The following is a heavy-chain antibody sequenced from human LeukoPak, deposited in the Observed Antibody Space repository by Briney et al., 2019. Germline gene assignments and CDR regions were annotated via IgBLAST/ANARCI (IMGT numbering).Heavy chain of an antibody. CDR3: ARQFDSYFYYYLDV. D-gene: IGHD3-10*01. Sequence: KPSETLSLTCAVSGHPINSAYYWVWIRQPPGKGLEWIGSLYHPDSTYYNLSLESRVTMSVDTSRNQFSLKLSFVTAADTAVYYCARQFDSYFYYYLDVWGTGTTVTVSS. CDR2: LYHPDST. V-gene: IGHV4-38-2*01. J-gene: IGHJ6*03. CDR1: GHPINSAYY.